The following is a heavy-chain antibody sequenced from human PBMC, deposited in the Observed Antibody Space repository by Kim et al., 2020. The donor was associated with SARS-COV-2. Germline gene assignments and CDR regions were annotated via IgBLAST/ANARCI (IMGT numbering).Heavy chain of an antibody. Sequence: STNYNPAHKSRVTRAVDTSKTQFSLKRSAVTAADTAVYYCARERNLALDYWGQGTLVTVSS. J-gene: IGHJ4*02. CDR3: ARERNLALDY. V-gene: IGHV4-59*01. CDR2: ST.